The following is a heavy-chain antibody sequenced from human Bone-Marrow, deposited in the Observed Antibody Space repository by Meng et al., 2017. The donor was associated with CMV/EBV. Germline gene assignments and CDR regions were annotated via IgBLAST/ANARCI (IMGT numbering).Heavy chain of an antibody. V-gene: IGHV4-39*01. J-gene: IGHJ4*02. Sequence: VCCGSISSSSSYWGWFRQPPGKGLEWIGSIYYSGSTYYNPSLKSRVTISVDTSKNQFSLKLSSVTAADTAVYYCARTRKLTPDFDYWGQGTLVTVSS. D-gene: IGHD4-23*01. CDR2: IYYSGST. CDR1: CGSISSSSSY. CDR3: ARTRKLTPDFDY.